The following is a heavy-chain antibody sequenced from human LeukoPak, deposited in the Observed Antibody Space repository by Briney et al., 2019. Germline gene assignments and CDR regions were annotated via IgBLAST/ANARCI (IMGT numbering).Heavy chain of an antibody. V-gene: IGHV4-30-4*01. CDR3: ARHEAQLEPLFDY. Sequence: PSQTLSLTCTVSGGSISSLNYYWRWIRQPPGKGLEWIGYMYYSGSTYYNPSLKSRVTISVDTSKNQFSLKLSSVTAADTAVYYCARHEAQLEPLFDYWGQGTLVTVSS. CDR1: GGSISSLNYY. D-gene: IGHD1-1*01. CDR2: MYYSGST. J-gene: IGHJ4*02.